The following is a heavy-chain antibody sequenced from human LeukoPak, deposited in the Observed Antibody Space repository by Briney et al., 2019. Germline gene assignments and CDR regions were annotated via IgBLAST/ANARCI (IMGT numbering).Heavy chain of an antibody. Sequence: PGGSLRLSCAASGFTFSSYSMNWVRQAPGKGLEWVSAISSSSSYIYYADSVKGRFTISRDSAKNSLYLQMNSLRAEETAVYYCARERGYYYDSSGNFDYWGQGTLVTVSS. D-gene: IGHD3-22*01. J-gene: IGHJ4*02. V-gene: IGHV3-21*01. CDR2: ISSSSSYI. CDR3: ARERGYYYDSSGNFDY. CDR1: GFTFSSYS.